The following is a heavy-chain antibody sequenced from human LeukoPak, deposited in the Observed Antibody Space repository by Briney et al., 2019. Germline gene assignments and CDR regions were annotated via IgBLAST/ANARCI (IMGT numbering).Heavy chain of an antibody. CDR1: GGSISSGSYY. CDR2: IYTSGST. D-gene: IGHD3-9*01. Sequence: SETLSLTCTVSGGSISSGSYYWSWIRQPAGKGLEWIGRIYTSGSTNYNPSLKSRVTISVDTSKNQFSLKLSSVTAADTAVYYCARKFYYDILTGYYVSGFDYWGQGTLVTVSS. J-gene: IGHJ4*02. CDR3: ARKFYYDILTGYYVSGFDY. V-gene: IGHV4-61*02.